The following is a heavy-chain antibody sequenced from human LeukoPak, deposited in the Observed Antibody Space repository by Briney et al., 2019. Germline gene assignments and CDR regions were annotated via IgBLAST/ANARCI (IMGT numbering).Heavy chain of an antibody. CDR1: GDSLRKSTFY. D-gene: IGHD3-10*01. CDR3: ARVELGAFDI. Sequence: SETLSLTCTVSGDSLRKSTFYWVWIRQPPGKGLEWVGYIYYSGSTNYNPSLKSRVTISVDTSKNQFSLKLSSVTAADTAVYYCARVELGAFDIWGQGTMVTVSS. V-gene: IGHV4-61*01. J-gene: IGHJ3*02. CDR2: IYYSGST.